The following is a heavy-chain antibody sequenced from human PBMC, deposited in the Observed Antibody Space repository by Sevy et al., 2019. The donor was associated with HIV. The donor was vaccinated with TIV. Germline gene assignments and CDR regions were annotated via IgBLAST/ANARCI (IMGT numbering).Heavy chain of an antibody. CDR3: AGGRFDSTGSFDAFDI. CDR1: GITFSGYA. Sequence: GGSLRLSCAASGITFSGYAMNWVRQAPGKGLDWVSPIYGSAGVTYYADSVKGRFTISRDNSKNTLFLQMNNLRAEDTAVYYCAGGRFDSTGSFDAFDIWGRGTLVTVSS. V-gene: IGHV3-23*01. D-gene: IGHD3-22*01. J-gene: IGHJ3*02. CDR2: IYGSAGVT.